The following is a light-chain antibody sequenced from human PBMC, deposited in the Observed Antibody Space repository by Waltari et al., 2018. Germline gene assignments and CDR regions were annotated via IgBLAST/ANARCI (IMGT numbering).Light chain of an antibody. CDR2: QDN. V-gene: IGLV3-1*01. J-gene: IGLJ2*01. CDR3: QAWDSSTVV. Sequence: SYELTQPPSVSVSPGPTASITCSGDHLGDKYACWYQQKPGQSPVLVIYQDNKRPSGIPERFSGSNSGNTATLTISGTQAMDEADYYCQAWDSSTVVFGGGTKLTVL. CDR1: HLGDKY.